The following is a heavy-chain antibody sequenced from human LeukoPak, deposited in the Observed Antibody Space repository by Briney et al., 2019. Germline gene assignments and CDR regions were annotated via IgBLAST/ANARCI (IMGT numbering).Heavy chain of an antibody. CDR1: GGTFSSYA. J-gene: IGHJ6*03. Sequence: GSSVKVSCKASGGTFSSYAISWVRQAPGQGLEWMGGIIPILGTANYAQKFQGRVTITADESTSTAYMELSSLRSEDTAVYYCARGWIRITISNYYYYMDVWGKGTTVTVSS. V-gene: IGHV1-69*01. CDR3: ARGWIRITISNYYYYMDV. CDR2: IIPILGTA. D-gene: IGHD3-3*01.